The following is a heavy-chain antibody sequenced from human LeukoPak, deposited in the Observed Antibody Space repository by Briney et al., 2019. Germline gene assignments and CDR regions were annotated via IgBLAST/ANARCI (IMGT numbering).Heavy chain of an antibody. Sequence: SVKVSCKASGGSFSRYAISWVRQAPGQGLEWMGGIIPIFGTANYAQKFQGRVTITADESTRTAYMELRTLRSEDTAIYYCARGSGETGGYYYVYWGRGTPVTVSP. J-gene: IGHJ4*02. CDR1: GGSFSRYA. D-gene: IGHD3-22*01. CDR3: ARGSGETGGYYYVY. V-gene: IGHV1-69*01. CDR2: IIPIFGTA.